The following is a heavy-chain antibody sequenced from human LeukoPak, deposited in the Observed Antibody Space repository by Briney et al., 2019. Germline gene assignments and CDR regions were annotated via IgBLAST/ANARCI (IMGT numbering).Heavy chain of an antibody. Sequence: GGSLRLSCAASGFTFSSYWMSWVRQAPGKGLEWVANIKQDGSEKYYVDSVKGRFSISRDNAKNSLYLQMNSLRAEDTAVYYCARDPLPDFWSGYLPPPPDYWGQGTLVTVSS. CDR3: ARDPLPDFWSGYLPPPPDY. CDR1: GFTFSSYW. V-gene: IGHV3-7*01. CDR2: IKQDGSEK. D-gene: IGHD3-3*01. J-gene: IGHJ4*02.